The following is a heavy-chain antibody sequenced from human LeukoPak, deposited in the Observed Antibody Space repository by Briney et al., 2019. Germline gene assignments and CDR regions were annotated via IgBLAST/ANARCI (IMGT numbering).Heavy chain of an antibody. CDR3: AKDNVSYGSGSSFDY. D-gene: IGHD3-10*01. Sequence: GGSLRLSCAASGFTFDDYAMHWVRQAPGKGLEWGSGISWNSGSIGYADSVKGRFTISRDNAKNSLYLQMNSLRAEDTALYYCAKDNVSYGSGSSFDYWGQGTLVTVSS. CDR1: GFTFDDYA. V-gene: IGHV3-9*01. CDR2: ISWNSGSI. J-gene: IGHJ4*02.